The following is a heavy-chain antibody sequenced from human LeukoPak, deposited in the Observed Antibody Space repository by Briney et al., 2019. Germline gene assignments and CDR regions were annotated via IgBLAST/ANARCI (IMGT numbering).Heavy chain of an antibody. Sequence: GGSLRLSCAASGFTVGSNYMSWVRQAPGKGLEWVSVIYSGGSTYYADSVKGRFTISRDNSKNTLYLQMNSLRAEDTAVYYCTRRYNYDSSGYYYVRDAFDIWGQGTMVTVSS. CDR2: IYSGGST. J-gene: IGHJ3*02. CDR1: GFTVGSNY. D-gene: IGHD3-22*01. CDR3: TRRYNYDSSGYYYVRDAFDI. V-gene: IGHV3-53*01.